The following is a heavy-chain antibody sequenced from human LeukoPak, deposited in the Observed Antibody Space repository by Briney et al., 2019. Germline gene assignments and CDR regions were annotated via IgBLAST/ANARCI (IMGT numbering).Heavy chain of an antibody. CDR2: ISHDGSNK. CDR1: GFTFSSYA. D-gene: IGHD5-18*01. Sequence: GGSLRLSCAASGFTFSSYAMHWVRQAPGKGLEWVAVISHDGSNKYYADSVKGRFTISRDNSKNTLYLQMDSLSAEDTAVYYCARAGSQSHVDAAMGFCNYWGQGTLVTVSS. V-gene: IGHV3-30-3*01. J-gene: IGHJ4*02. CDR3: ARAGSQSHVDAAMGFCNY.